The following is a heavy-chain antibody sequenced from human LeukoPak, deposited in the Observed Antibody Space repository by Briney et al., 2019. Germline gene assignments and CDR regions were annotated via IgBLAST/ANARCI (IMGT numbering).Heavy chain of an antibody. CDR1: GDSISSSNW. Sequence: SGTLSLTCAVSGDSISSSNWWSWVRQPPGKGLEWIWEIYHSGSTNYNPSLKSRVTMSVDNSENHFSLKLSSVTAADTALYYCARSTVSVITRGAFDIWGQGTMVTVSS. D-gene: IGHD3-22*01. CDR3: ARSTVSVITRGAFDI. CDR2: IYHSGST. V-gene: IGHV4-4*02. J-gene: IGHJ3*02.